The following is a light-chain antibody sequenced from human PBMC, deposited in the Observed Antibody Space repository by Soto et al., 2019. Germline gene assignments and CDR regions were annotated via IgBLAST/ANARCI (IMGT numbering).Light chain of an antibody. CDR3: QQYNNFPST. Sequence: DIQMTQSPSTLSASVGDRVTITCRASQNIGSWLAWYQQKPGKAPKLLIYDASSFESGVPSTFSGSGSGTDFTLNISSLQPDDCTTYYCQQYNNFPSTFGQGTKLEIK. V-gene: IGKV1-5*01. CDR1: QNIGSW. J-gene: IGKJ2*01. CDR2: DAS.